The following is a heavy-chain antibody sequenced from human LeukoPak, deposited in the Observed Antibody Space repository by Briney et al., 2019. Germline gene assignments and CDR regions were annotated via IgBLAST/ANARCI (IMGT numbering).Heavy chain of an antibody. V-gene: IGHV3-48*01. Sequence: GGSLRLSCAASGFAFSSYSMNWVRQAPGKGLEWVSYISSISGTINYADSVKGRFTISGDNARNSLFLQMNSLRAEDTAVYYCTRDHNYAFDYWGQGTLVTVSS. CDR3: TRDHNYAFDY. J-gene: IGHJ4*02. CDR1: GFAFSSYS. D-gene: IGHD5-18*01. CDR2: ISSISGTI.